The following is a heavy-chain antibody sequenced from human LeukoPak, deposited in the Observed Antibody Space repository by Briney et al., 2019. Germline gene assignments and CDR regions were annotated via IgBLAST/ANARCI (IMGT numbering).Heavy chain of an antibody. CDR3: ARLESGGEVFDY. D-gene: IGHD2-8*02. Sequence: ASVKVSCKASGYTFAKYAIHWVRQAPGQRLEWMGWINAGDGNTKYSQKFQGRVTITRDTTASTAYMELSSLRSEDTAVYYCARLESGGEVFDYWGQGTLVTVSS. V-gene: IGHV1-3*01. CDR1: GYTFAKYA. J-gene: IGHJ4*02. CDR2: INAGDGNT.